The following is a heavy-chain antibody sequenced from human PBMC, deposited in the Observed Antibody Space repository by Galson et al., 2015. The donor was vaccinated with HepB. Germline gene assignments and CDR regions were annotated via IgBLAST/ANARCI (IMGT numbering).Heavy chain of an antibody. CDR2: VSGSGGST. Sequence: SLRLSCAASGFTFSSYAMTWVRQAPGKGLEWVAGVSGSGGSTDYTDSVKGRFSISRDNSNNTLYLQMNSLRAEDTAVYYCAKGGYCRRTSCYGRDNWFDPWGQGTLVTVSS. CDR3: AKGGYCRRTSCYGRDNWFDP. D-gene: IGHD2-2*01. CDR1: GFTFSSYA. J-gene: IGHJ5*02. V-gene: IGHV3-23*01.